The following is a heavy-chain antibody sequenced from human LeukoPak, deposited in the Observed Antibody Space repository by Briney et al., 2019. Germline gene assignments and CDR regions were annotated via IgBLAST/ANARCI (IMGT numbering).Heavy chain of an antibody. CDR1: GFTFSSYG. Sequence: GGSLRLSCAASGFTFSSYGMHWVRQAPGKGLEWVAVIWYDGSNKYYADSVTGRFTISRDNSKNTLFLQMNSLRAEDTAVYYCARDDIAVTGRVVDYWGQGTQVTVSS. J-gene: IGHJ4*02. CDR3: ARDDIAVTGRVVDY. D-gene: IGHD6-19*01. V-gene: IGHV3-33*01. CDR2: IWYDGSNK.